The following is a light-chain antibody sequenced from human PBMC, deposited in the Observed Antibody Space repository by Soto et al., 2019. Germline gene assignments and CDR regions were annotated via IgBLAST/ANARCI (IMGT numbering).Light chain of an antibody. J-gene: IGKJ4*01. CDR1: QGIRND. V-gene: IGKV1-6*01. CDR3: LQDYNSPLT. CDR2: GAS. Sequence: AIQMTQSPSSLSASVGDRVTITCRASQGIRNDLGWYQQKPGKAPKLLIYGASSLQSGVPSRFSGSGSGTDFTLTINSLQPGDFATYYCLQDYNSPLTFGGGTKVDIK.